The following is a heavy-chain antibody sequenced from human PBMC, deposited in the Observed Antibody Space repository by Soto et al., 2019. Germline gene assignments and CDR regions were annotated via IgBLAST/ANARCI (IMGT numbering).Heavy chain of an antibody. D-gene: IGHD1-7*01. V-gene: IGHV1-2*02. Sequence: QVQLVQSGAEVKKPGASVKVSCKASGYTFNSYYIHWVRQAPGQGLEWMGWINPNSDVTGYAQSFHGRVTKTRVMIMTTTYMDLIRLRSDDTAVYYCVRVGLNRNYDFDICGQGTLITVSS. CDR3: VRVGLNRNYDFDI. CDR2: INPNSDVT. CDR1: GYTFNSYY. J-gene: IGHJ4*02.